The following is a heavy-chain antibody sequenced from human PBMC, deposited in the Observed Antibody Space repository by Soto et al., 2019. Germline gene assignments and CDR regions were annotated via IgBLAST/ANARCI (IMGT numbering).Heavy chain of an antibody. Sequence: PSETLSLTCTVSGGYITSGDYYWSWFRRPPGKGLEWIGYIYYSGSTYYNPSLKSRVTLSVDTSKNQFSLTLRSVTAADTAVYHCARDSMVRGRPTDTWGQGTQVTVSS. CDR2: IYYSGST. V-gene: IGHV4-30-4*01. CDR1: GGYITSGDYY. CDR3: ARDSMVRGRPTDT. J-gene: IGHJ5*02. D-gene: IGHD3-10*01.